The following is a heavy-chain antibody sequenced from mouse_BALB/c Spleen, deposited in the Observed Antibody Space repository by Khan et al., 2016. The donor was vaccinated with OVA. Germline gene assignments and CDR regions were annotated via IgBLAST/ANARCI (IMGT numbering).Heavy chain of an antibody. CDR2: VNPNTDNT. Sequence: VPLQQSGPDLVKPGASVKISCKASGYSFTVYYMSWVKQSHGKSLEWIGRVNPNTDNTNYNQEFKGKAILTVDKSSNTAYMERRSLTSEDSAVYFYARGYDFFASWGQGTVVTVSA. V-gene: IGHV1-26*01. J-gene: IGHJ3*01. CDR1: GYSFTVYY. CDR3: ARGYDFFAS. D-gene: IGHD2-14*01.